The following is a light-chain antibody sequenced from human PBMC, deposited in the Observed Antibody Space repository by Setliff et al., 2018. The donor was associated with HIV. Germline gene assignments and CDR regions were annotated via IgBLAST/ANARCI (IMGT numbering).Light chain of an antibody. Sequence: QSVLTQPPSVSGAPGQRVTISCTESSSNIGAGFDVHWYQQFPGTAPKLLIYSFTNRPSGVPDRFSGSKSGTSASLVIAGLQAEDEADYYCQSYDSRLSGYVFGTGTKVTVL. CDR3: QSYDSRLSGYV. J-gene: IGLJ1*01. CDR1: SSNIGAGFD. CDR2: SFT. V-gene: IGLV1-40*01.